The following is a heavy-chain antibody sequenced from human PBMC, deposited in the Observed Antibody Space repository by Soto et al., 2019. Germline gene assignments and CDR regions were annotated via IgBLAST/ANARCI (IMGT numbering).Heavy chain of an antibody. V-gene: IGHV1-18*01. Sequence: QVQLVQSGAEVKKPGASVKVSCKASGYTFTSYGISWVRQAPGQGLEWMGWISAYNGNTNHAQKLQGRVTMTTDTSTSTASMELRSLRSDDTAVYYCALVKEHTITGFDPWGQGTLVTVSS. CDR3: ALVKEHTITGFDP. CDR2: ISAYNGNT. D-gene: IGHD1-20*01. CDR1: GYTFTSYG. J-gene: IGHJ5*02.